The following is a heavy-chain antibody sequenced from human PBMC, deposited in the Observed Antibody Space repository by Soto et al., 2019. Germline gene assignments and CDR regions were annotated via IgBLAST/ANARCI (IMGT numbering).Heavy chain of an antibody. CDR1: GGSISSSSYY. CDR3: ARSWSGYYAPFDY. V-gene: IGHV4-39*01. CDR2: IYYSGST. D-gene: IGHD3-3*01. Sequence: PSETLSLTCTVSGGSISSSSYYWGWIRQPPGKGLEWIGSIYYSGSTYYNPSLKSRVTISVGTSKNQFSLKLSSVTAADTAVYYCARSWSGYYAPFDYWGQGTLVTVSS. J-gene: IGHJ4*02.